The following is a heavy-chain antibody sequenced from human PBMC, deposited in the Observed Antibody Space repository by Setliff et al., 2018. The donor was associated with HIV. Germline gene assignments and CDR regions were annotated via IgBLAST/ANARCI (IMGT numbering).Heavy chain of an antibody. V-gene: IGHV3-9*01. D-gene: IGHD3-16*01. Sequence: PGESLKISCAASGFTFDDYAMHWVRQAPGKGLEWVSGISWNSGSIGYADSVKGRFTISRDNAKNSLYLQMNSLRVDDTAAYYCAKGVKWLHPWGQGILVTVSS. CDR1: GFTFDDYA. J-gene: IGHJ5*02. CDR3: AKGVKWLHP. CDR2: ISWNSGSI.